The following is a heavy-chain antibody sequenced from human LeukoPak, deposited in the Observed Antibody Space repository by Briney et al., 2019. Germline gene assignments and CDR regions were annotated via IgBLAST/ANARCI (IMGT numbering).Heavy chain of an antibody. D-gene: IGHD5-12*01. Sequence: PSETLSLTCTVSGGSISSYYWSWIRQPAGKGLEWIGRIYTSGSTNYNPSLKSRVTMSVDTSKNQFSLKLSSVTAADTAVYYCARETNIVATIRWFDPWGQGTLVTVSS. CDR3: ARETNIVATIRWFDP. CDR2: IYTSGST. V-gene: IGHV4-4*07. J-gene: IGHJ5*02. CDR1: GGSISSYY.